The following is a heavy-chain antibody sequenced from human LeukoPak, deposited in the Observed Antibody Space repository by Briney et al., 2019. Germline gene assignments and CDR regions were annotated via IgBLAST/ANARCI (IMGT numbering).Heavy chain of an antibody. D-gene: IGHD2-2*01. CDR2: IRYDGSNK. CDR3: AKDHSYCRHTSCLLHLD. Sequence: PGGSLRLSCAASGFTFSSYGMHWVRQAPGKGLEWVAFIRYDGSNKYYADSVEGRFTISRDNSKNTLYLQMNSLRAEDTATYYCAKDHSYCRHTSCLLHLDWGQGALVTVSS. CDR1: GFTFSSYG. V-gene: IGHV3-30*02. J-gene: IGHJ4*02.